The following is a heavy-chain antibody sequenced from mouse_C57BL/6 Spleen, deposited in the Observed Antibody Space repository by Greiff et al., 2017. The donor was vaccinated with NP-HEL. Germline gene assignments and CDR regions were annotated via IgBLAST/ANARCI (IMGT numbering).Heavy chain of an antibody. D-gene: IGHD1-1*01. V-gene: IGHV2-2*01. CDR1: GFSLTSYG. CDR2: IWSGGST. J-gene: IGHJ4*01. CDR3: ARSGDYGSSYAMDY. Sequence: QVQLKESGPGLVQPSQSLSISCTVSGFSLTSYGVHWVRQSPGKGLEWLGVIWSGGSTDYNAAFISRLSISKDNTKSKIFFKMNSLQADDTAIYYCARSGDYGSSYAMDYWGQGTSVTVSS.